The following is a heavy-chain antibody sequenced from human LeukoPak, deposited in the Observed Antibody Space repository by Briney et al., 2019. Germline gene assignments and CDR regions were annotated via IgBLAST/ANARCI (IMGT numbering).Heavy chain of an antibody. CDR1: GFAFNTYW. CDR3: ARDTKAGYSDL. Sequence: GGSLRLSCAASGFAFNTYWMSWVRQAPGKGLEWLANIKEDGTRDYYVESLRGRFTISKDNAKNSLYLQVSALRPDDTAVYYCARDTKAGYSDLWGQGTLVTVSS. V-gene: IGHV3-7*01. CDR2: IKEDGTRD. D-gene: IGHD2-21*01. J-gene: IGHJ5*02.